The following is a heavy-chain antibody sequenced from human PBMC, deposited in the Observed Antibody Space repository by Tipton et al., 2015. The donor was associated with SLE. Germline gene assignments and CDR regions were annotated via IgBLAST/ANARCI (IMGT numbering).Heavy chain of an antibody. Sequence: TLSLTCAVYGGSSSGYYWSWIRQPPGKGLEWIGEINHSGSTNYNPSLKSRVTISVDTSKNQFSLKLSSVTAADTAVYYCATEYYSSSSRLQHWGQGTLVTVSS. CDR2: INHSGST. D-gene: IGHD6-6*01. CDR1: GGSSSGYY. V-gene: IGHV4-34*01. J-gene: IGHJ1*01. CDR3: ATEYYSSSSRLQH.